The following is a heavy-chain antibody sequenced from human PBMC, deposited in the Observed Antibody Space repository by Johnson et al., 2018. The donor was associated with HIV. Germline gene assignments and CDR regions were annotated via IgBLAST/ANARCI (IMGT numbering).Heavy chain of an antibody. V-gene: IGHV3-11*04. J-gene: IGHJ3*02. Sequence: QVQLVESGGGLVKPGGSLRLSCSASGFTFSDYYITWIRQAPGKGLEWISYISSSGSTIYYADSVKGRFTSSRDNSKNSLYLQMSSLRVEDTAVYYCARERGYFGNPAFDIWGQGTMVTVSS. D-gene: IGHD4-23*01. CDR1: GFTFSDYY. CDR3: ARERGYFGNPAFDI. CDR2: ISSSGSTI.